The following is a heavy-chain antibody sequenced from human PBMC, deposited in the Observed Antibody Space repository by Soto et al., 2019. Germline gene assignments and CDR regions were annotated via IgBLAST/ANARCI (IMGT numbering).Heavy chain of an antibody. V-gene: IGHV1-69*01. CDR1: GGTFSAYA. CDR2: IIPIFGTA. Sequence: QVQLVQSGAEVKKPGSSVKVSCKASGGTFSAYAISWVRQAPGQGLEWMGGIIPIFGTANYAQKFQSRVTITADESTSTAYMELSSLRSEDTAVYYCATHPVGYCSSTSCAIFDYWGQGTLVTVSS. CDR3: ATHPVGYCSSTSCAIFDY. J-gene: IGHJ4*02. D-gene: IGHD2-2*01.